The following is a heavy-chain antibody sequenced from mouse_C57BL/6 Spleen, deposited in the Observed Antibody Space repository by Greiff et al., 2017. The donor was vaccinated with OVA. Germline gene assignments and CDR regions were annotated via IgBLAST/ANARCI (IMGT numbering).Heavy chain of an antibody. D-gene: IGHD2-13*01. CDR2: IDPSDSYT. J-gene: IGHJ2*01. CDR1: GYTFTSYW. V-gene: IGHV1-59*01. CDR3: ARVRDHYFDY. Sequence: QVQLQQPGAELVRPGTSVKLSCKASGYTFTSYWMHWVKQRPGQGLEWIGVIDPSDSYTNYNQKFKGKATLTVDTSSSTAYMQLSSLTSEDSAVYCCARVRDHYFDYWGQGTTLTVAS.